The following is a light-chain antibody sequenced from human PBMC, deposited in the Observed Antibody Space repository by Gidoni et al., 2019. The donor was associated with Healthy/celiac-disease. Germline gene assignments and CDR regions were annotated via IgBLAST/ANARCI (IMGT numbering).Light chain of an antibody. CDR1: QSISSY. J-gene: IGKJ1*01. CDR2: AAS. CDR3: QQSYSTLRT. Sequence: DIPRTQSPSSLSASVGDRVTITCRASQSISSYLNWYQQKPGKAPKLLIYAASSLQRGVPSRFSGSGSGTDFTLTISSLQPEDFATYYCQQSYSTLRTFGQGTKVEIK. V-gene: IGKV1-39*01.